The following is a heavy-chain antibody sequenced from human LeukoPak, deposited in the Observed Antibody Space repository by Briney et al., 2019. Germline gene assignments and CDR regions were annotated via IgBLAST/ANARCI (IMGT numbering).Heavy chain of an antibody. CDR1: GYSFTSYG. V-gene: IGHV1-18*01. CDR3: ARDLLDLPVDYDFWSGPTILRNWFRFDP. D-gene: IGHD3-3*01. Sequence: ASVKVSCKASGYSFTSYGISWVRQAPGQGLEWMGWISAYNGNTNYAQKLQGRVTMTTDTSTSTAYMELRSLRSDDTAVYYCARDLLDLPVDYDFWSGPTILRNWFRFDPWGQGTLVTVSS. CDR2: ISAYNGNT. J-gene: IGHJ5*02.